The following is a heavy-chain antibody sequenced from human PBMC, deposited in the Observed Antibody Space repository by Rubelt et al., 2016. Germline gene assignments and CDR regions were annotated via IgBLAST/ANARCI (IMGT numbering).Heavy chain of an antibody. CDR3: ARDRYGDHISDGFDI. CDR1: GFTFSNYA. Sequence: QVHLVESGGGVVQPGRSLRLSCAASGFTFSNYAMHWVRQAPGKGLEWAAVISYDGSNKYYADSVKGRFTISRDNSKNTLYLQMKSLGAEDTALYYCARDRYGDHISDGFDIWGQGTMVTVSS. J-gene: IGHJ3*02. CDR2: ISYDGSNK. V-gene: IGHV3-30*04. D-gene: IGHD4-17*01.